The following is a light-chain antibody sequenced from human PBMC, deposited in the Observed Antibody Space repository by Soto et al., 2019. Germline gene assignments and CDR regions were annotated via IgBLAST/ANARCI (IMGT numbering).Light chain of an antibody. V-gene: IGKV2D-30*01. CDR1: QSLVYSDGNTY. J-gene: IGKJ1*01. CDR2: KVS. CDR3: KQGTLTLT. Sequence: DVVMTQSPLSLPVTLGQPASISCRSSQSLVYSDGNTYLNWFQQRPGQSPRRLIYKVSNWDSVVPERISGSGSGTDFTLRISRVEAEDVAVYYYKQGTLTLTFGQGTKVEIK.